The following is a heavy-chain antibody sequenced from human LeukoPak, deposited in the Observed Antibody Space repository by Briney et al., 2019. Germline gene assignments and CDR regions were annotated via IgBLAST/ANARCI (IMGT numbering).Heavy chain of an antibody. D-gene: IGHD3-10*01. J-gene: IGHJ4*02. CDR3: ARELNGKLPSDY. Sequence: KLQGRVTMTTDTSTSTAYMELRSLRSDDTAVYYCARELNGKLPSDYWGQGTLVTVSS. V-gene: IGHV1-18*01.